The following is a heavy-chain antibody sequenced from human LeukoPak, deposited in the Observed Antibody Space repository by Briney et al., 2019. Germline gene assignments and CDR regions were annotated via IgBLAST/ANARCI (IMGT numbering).Heavy chain of an antibody. Sequence: PGGSLRLSCAASGFTFSSYGMHWVRQAPGKGLEWVAVIWYDGSNKYYADSVKGRFTISRDNSKNTLYLQMNSLRAEDTAVYYCASEPCSGGSCYGDYWGQGTLVTVSS. V-gene: IGHV3-33*01. J-gene: IGHJ4*02. CDR2: IWYDGSNK. CDR1: GFTFSSYG. CDR3: ASEPCSGGSCYGDY. D-gene: IGHD2-15*01.